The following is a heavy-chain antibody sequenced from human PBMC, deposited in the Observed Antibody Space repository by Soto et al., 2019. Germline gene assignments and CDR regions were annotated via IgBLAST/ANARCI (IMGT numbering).Heavy chain of an antibody. CDR3: ARHFSSLQGADGYMDV. D-gene: IGHD5-18*01. J-gene: IGHJ6*02. V-gene: IGHV5-51*07. CDR2: IYPGDSDN. Sequence: SLITSNEASGYSSSNFCIGCGHGMPGGGLEWMGIIYPGDSDNKYSPSFQGLVTISADTSSNTDYLRWSGLEASANAMCYCARHFSSLQGADGYMDVWGQGTTVTVSS. CDR1: GYSSSNFC.